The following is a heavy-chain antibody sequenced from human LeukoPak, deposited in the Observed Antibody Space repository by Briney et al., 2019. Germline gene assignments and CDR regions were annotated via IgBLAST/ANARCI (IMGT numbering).Heavy chain of an antibody. D-gene: IGHD1-1*01. CDR2: IYYSGST. CDR1: GGSISSYY. CDR3: ARDGNDYYMDV. J-gene: IGHJ6*03. Sequence: SETLSLTCTVSGGSISSYYWSWIRQPPGKGLEWIGYIYYSGSTNYNPSLKSRVTISIDTSKIQFSLKLSSVTAADTAVYFCARDGNDYYMDVWGKGTTVTVSS. V-gene: IGHV4-59*01.